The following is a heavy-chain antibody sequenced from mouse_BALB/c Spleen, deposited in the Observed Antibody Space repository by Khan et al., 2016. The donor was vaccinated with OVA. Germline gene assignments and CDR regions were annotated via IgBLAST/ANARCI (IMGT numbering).Heavy chain of an antibody. J-gene: IGHJ3*01. CDR2: INPSNGGA. D-gene: IGHD2-1*01. CDR1: AYTFTSYY. CDR3: ARARYGNPFAY. V-gene: IGHV1S81*02. Sequence: QVQLQQPGAELVKPGASVKISCKASAYTFTSYYMYWVKQRPGQGLEGIGGINPSNGGAHFNEKFKNKATLTVDKSSSTAYMQLSSLTSEDSAVSYCARARYGNPFAYWGQGTLVTVSA.